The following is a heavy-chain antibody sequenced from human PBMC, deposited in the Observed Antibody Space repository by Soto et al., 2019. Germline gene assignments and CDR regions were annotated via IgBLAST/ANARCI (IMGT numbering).Heavy chain of an antibody. CDR3: ARRYGRAFYI. D-gene: IGHD4-17*01. J-gene: IGHJ3*02. CDR2: IYYSGST. Sequence: SSETLSLTCTVSGGSISSYYWSWVRQPPGKGLEWIGYIYYSGSTDYNPSLKSRVTISVDTSKNQFSLKLSSVTAADTAVYYCARRYGRAFYIWGQGTMVTVSS. V-gene: IGHV4-59*08. CDR1: GGSISSYY.